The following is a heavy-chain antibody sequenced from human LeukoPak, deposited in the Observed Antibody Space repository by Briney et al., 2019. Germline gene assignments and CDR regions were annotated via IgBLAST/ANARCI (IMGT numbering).Heavy chain of an antibody. Sequence: GASVKVSCKASGYTFTSYDLHWVRQAPGQGLEWMGLINPSGGSTSYAQKLQSRVTITRDMSTSTAYMELSSLRSEDTAVYYCAAVYGDYEDDAFDIWGQGTMVTVSS. CDR3: AAVYGDYEDDAFDI. CDR2: INPSGGST. D-gene: IGHD4-17*01. J-gene: IGHJ3*02. V-gene: IGHV1-46*04. CDR1: GYTFTSYD.